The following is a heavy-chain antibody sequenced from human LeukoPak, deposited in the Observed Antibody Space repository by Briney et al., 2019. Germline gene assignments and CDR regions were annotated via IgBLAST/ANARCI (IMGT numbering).Heavy chain of an antibody. J-gene: IGHJ4*02. CDR3: AHSGVAALLSRYFDY. CDR1: GFSLSTSGVG. Sequence: SGPTLVKPTQTLTLTCTFSGFSLSTSGVGVGWIRQPPGKALEWLALIYWNDDKRYSPSLKSRLTITKDTSKNQVVLTMTNMDPVDTATYYCAHSGVAALLSRYFDYWGQGTLVTVSS. D-gene: IGHD6-13*01. CDR2: IYWNDDK. V-gene: IGHV2-5*01.